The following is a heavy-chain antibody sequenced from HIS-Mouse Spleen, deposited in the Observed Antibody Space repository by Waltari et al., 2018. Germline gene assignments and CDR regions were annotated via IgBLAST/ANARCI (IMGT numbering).Heavy chain of an antibody. Sequence: QLQLQESGPGLVKPSETLSLNCTVSGGPISSSSYYWGWIRQPPGKGLEWMGSIYYSGSTYYNPSLKSRVTISVDTSKNQFSLKLSSVTAADTAVYYCAREIPYSSSWYDWYFDLWGRGTLVTVSS. D-gene: IGHD6-13*01. CDR2: IYYSGST. V-gene: IGHV4-39*07. CDR1: GGPISSSSYY. CDR3: AREIPYSSSWYDWYFDL. J-gene: IGHJ2*01.